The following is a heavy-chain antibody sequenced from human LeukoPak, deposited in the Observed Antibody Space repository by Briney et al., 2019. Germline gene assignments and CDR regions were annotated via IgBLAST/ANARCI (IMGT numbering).Heavy chain of an antibody. CDR3: ARVEPGLGLSGY. CDR1: GGTXGSYA. Sequence: GASVKVSCKASGGTXGSYAISWVRQAPGQGLEWMGGIIPIFGTANYAQKFQGRVTITADESTSTAYMELSSLRSEDTAVYYCARVEPGLGLSGYWGQGTLVTVSS. D-gene: IGHD1-14*01. V-gene: IGHV1-69*13. CDR2: IIPIFGTA. J-gene: IGHJ4*02.